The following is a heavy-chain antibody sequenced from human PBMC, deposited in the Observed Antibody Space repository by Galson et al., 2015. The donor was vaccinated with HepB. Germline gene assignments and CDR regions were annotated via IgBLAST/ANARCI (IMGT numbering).Heavy chain of an antibody. CDR2: IQQDGSQR. CDR1: GFTFSSYW. Sequence: SLRLSCAASGFTFSSYWMSWVRQAPGKGLEWVANIQQDGSQRYYVDSVKGRFTISRDNAKNSLYLQMNSLRAEDTAVFYCARDQDDSGSYKFDYWGQGTLVTVSS. D-gene: IGHD1-26*01. J-gene: IGHJ4*02. CDR3: ARDQDDSGSYKFDY. V-gene: IGHV3-7*01.